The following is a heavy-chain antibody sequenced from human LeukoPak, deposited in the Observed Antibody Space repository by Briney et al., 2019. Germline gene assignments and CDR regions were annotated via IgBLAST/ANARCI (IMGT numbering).Heavy chain of an antibody. D-gene: IGHD1-26*01. Sequence: SETLSLTCAVYGGSFSGYYWSWIRQPPGKGLEWIGEINHSGSTNYNPSLKSRVTISVDTSKNQFSLKLSSVTAADTAVYYCAREIVGATSGEDWFDPWGQGTLVTVSS. CDR2: INHSGST. J-gene: IGHJ5*02. CDR1: GGSFSGYY. CDR3: AREIVGATSGEDWFDP. V-gene: IGHV4-34*01.